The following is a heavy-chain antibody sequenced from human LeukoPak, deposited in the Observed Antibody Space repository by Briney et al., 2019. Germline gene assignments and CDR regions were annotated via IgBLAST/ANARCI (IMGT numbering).Heavy chain of an antibody. Sequence: PSETLSLTCTVSGGSISSSSYYRGWIRQPPGKGLEWIGSIYYSGSTYYNPSLKSRVTISVDTSKNQFSLKLSSVTAADTAVYYCARDSLRKSYMQWLAPYYYYYMDVWGKGTTVTVSS. J-gene: IGHJ6*03. V-gene: IGHV4-39*07. D-gene: IGHD6-19*01. CDR2: IYYSGST. CDR3: ARDSLRKSYMQWLAPYYYYYMDV. CDR1: GGSISSSSYY.